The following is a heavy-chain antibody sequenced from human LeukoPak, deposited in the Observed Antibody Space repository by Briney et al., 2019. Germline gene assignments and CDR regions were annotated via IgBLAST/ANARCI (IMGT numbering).Heavy chain of an antibody. CDR3: ARPRRWAQWLAANDALDI. CDR2: ISDDGSNK. V-gene: IGHV3-30-3*01. D-gene: IGHD6-19*01. J-gene: IGHJ3*02. Sequence: PGGSLRLSCAASGFTFSSYSMHWVRQAPGKGLQWVTVISDDGSNKDCADSVKGRFTISRDNSKKTLYLHLSSLTTEDTAVYYCARPRRWAQWLAANDALDIWGQGTEVTVYS. CDR1: GFTFSSYS.